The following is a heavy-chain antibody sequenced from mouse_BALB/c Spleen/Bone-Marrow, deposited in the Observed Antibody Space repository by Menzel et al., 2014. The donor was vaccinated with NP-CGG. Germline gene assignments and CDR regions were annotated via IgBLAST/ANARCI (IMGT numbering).Heavy chain of an antibody. V-gene: IGHV1S81*02. CDR3: TRGGWLAMDY. J-gene: IGHJ4*01. CDR1: GYTFTSYY. CDR2: INPSNGGT. D-gene: IGHD2-3*01. Sequence: VQVVESGAELVKPGASVKSSCKASGYTFTSYYMYWVKQRPGQGLEWIGEINPSNGGTNFNEKFKSKATLTVDKSSSTAYMQLSSLTSEDSAVYYCTRGGWLAMDYWGQGTSVTVSS.